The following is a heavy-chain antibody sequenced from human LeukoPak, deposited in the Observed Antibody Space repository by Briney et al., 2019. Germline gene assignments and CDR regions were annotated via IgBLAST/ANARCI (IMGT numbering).Heavy chain of an antibody. Sequence: GGSLRLSCAASGFTFSNYNMNWVRHAPGKGLEWVSSITSSSNYIFYADSVKGRFTISRDNARNSLYLQMNSLRAEDTAVYYCARDPYSGTYGDTYYYYMDVWGKGTTVTISS. CDR1: GFTFSNYN. CDR2: ITSSSNYI. J-gene: IGHJ6*03. V-gene: IGHV3-21*01. D-gene: IGHD1-26*01. CDR3: ARDPYSGTYGDTYYYYMDV.